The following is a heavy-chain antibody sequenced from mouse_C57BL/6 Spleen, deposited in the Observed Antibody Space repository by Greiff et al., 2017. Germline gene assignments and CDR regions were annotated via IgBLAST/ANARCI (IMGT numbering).Heavy chain of an antibody. V-gene: IGHV1-82*01. CDR3: ARLSYYAMDY. Sequence: QVQLQQSGPELVKPGASVKLSCKASGYAFSSSWMNWVKQRPGKGLEWIGRIYPGDGDTNYNGKFKGKATLTADKSSSTAYMQLSGLTSEDSAVYFCARLSYYAMDYWGQGTSVTVSS. CDR2: IYPGDGDT. J-gene: IGHJ4*01. CDR1: GYAFSSSW.